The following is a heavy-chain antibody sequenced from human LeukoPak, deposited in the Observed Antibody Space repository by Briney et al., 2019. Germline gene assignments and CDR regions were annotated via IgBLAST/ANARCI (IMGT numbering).Heavy chain of an antibody. Sequence: PSETLSLTCTVSGGSISSSSYYWGWIRQPPGEGLEWIGSIYYSGSTYYNPSLKSRVTISVDTSKNQFSLKLSSVTAADTAVYYCARAYKPTYYYDSSGYYAPRHDAFDIWGQGTMVTVSS. V-gene: IGHV4-39*07. CDR2: IYYSGST. CDR1: GGSISSSSYY. D-gene: IGHD3-22*01. J-gene: IGHJ3*02. CDR3: ARAYKPTYYYDSSGYYAPRHDAFDI.